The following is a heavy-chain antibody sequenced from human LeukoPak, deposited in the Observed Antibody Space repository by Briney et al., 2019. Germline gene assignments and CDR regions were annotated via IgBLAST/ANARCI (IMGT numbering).Heavy chain of an antibody. J-gene: IGHJ4*02. CDR3: ARDHYGGYAYSDY. CDR2: TWYDGTNK. CDR1: GFTFSSYG. D-gene: IGHD5-12*01. V-gene: IGHV3-33*01. Sequence: GSLRLSCVASGFTFSSYGMHWVRQAPGKGLEWVAVTWYDGTNKYYADSVKGRFTISRDNSKNTLYLQMNSLRAEDTAVYYCARDHYGGYAYSDYWGQGALDIVSS.